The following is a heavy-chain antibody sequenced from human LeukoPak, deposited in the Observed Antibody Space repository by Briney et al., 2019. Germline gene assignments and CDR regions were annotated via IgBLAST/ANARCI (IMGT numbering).Heavy chain of an antibody. D-gene: IGHD3-22*01. Sequence: EASVKVSCKASGYTFTSYDINWVRQATGQGLEWMGWMNPNSGNTGYAQKFQDRVTITRNTSISTAYMELSSLRSEDTAVYYCARGVVVRRYYYYYMDVWGRGTTVTVSS. CDR2: MNPNSGNT. J-gene: IGHJ6*03. V-gene: IGHV1-8*03. CDR3: ARGVVVRRYYYYYMDV. CDR1: GYTFTSYD.